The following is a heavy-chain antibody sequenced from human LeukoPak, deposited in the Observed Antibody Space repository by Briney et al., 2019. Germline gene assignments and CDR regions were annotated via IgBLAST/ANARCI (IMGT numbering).Heavy chain of an antibody. J-gene: IGHJ4*02. V-gene: IGHV3-23*01. CDR1: GFTFSSYA. D-gene: IGHD4-17*01. Sequence: GGSLRLSCAASGFTFSSYAMSWVRQAPGKGLEWVSAISGSGGSTYYADSVKGRFTISRDNSKNTLYLQMNSLKTEDTAVYYCTGGVDYGDYVDYWGQGTLVTVSS. CDR2: ISGSGGST. CDR3: TGGVDYGDYVDY.